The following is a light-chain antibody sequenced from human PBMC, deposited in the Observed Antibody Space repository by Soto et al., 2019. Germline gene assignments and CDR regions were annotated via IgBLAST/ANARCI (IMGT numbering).Light chain of an antibody. V-gene: IGKV3-11*01. CDR1: QSVSSY. CDR3: KKFSSYPIN. CDR2: DAY. Sequence: ELLLTRSPATLALSPGEGETVSCSASQSVSSYLAWYQQKPGQAPRLIIYDAYSRATGIPDRFSGGGSGKDFTLTISRLENEDLEVYYCKKFSSYPINFGGGTTVDIK. J-gene: IGKJ4*01.